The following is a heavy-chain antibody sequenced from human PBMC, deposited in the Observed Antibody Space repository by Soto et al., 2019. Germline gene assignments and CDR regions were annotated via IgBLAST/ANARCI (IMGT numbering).Heavy chain of an antibody. V-gene: IGHV3-30-3*01. Sequence: QVQLVESGGGVVQPGRSLRLSCAASGFTFSSYAMHWVRQAPGKGLEWVAVISYDGSNKYYADSVKGRFTISRDNSKNSLYLQMNSLRAEDTAVYYCARELKMVGGVIGYYYYGMDVWGQGTTVTVSS. CDR2: ISYDGSNK. D-gene: IGHD3-10*01. CDR1: GFTFSSYA. J-gene: IGHJ6*02. CDR3: ARELKMVGGVIGYYYYGMDV.